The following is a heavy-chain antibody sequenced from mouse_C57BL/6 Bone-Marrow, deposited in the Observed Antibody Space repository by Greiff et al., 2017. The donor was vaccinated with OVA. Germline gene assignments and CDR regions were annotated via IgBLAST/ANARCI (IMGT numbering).Heavy chain of an antibody. J-gene: IGHJ2*01. Sequence: VQLQESGAELVRPGASVTLSCKASGYTFTDYEMHWVKQTPVHGLEWIGAIDPETGGTAYNQKFKGKAILTADKSSSTAYMELRILTSEDSAVYYGTRSYSNYGDVDYWGQGTTLTVSS. CDR3: TRSYSNYGDVDY. CDR2: IDPETGGT. V-gene: IGHV1-15*01. D-gene: IGHD2-5*01. CDR1: GYTFTDYE.